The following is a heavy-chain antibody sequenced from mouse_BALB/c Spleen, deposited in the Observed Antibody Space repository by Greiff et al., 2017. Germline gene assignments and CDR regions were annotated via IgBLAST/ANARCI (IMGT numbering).Heavy chain of an antibody. CDR1: GFTFSDYY. V-gene: IGHV5-4*02. Sequence: EVQLVESGGGLVKPGGSLKLSCAASGFTFSDYYMYWVRQTPEKRLEWVATISDGGSYTYYPDSVKGRFTISRDNAKNNLYLQMSSLKSEDTAMYYCARGLYDYDSTWFAYWGQGTLVTVSA. CDR3: ARGLYDYDSTWFAY. CDR2: ISDGGSYT. J-gene: IGHJ3*01. D-gene: IGHD2-4*01.